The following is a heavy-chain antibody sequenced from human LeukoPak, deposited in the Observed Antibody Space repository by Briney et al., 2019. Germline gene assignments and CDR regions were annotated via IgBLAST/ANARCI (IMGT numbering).Heavy chain of an antibody. CDR1: NGSIITSSYY. CDR2: INHSGST. V-gene: IGHV4-39*07. CDR3: ARGGLRYNLYY. Sequence: PSETLSLTCTVSNGSIITSSYYWGWIRQPPGKGLEWIGEINHSGSTNYNPSLKSRVTISVDTSKNQFSLKLSSVTAADTAVYYCARGGLRYNLYYWGQGTLVTVSS. J-gene: IGHJ4*02. D-gene: IGHD5-24*01.